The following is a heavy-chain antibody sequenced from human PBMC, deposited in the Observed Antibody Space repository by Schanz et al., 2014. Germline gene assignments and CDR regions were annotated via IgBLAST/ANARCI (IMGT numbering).Heavy chain of an antibody. CDR3: ARDSLRGATGGCGMDV. CDR1: GASISSSNW. CDR2: INHSGNT. Sequence: QVQLQESGPGLVKPSGTLSLTCAVSGASISSSNWWSWVRQPPGKGLEWIGEINHSGNTNYNASLKRRVAISVAKAKNQFSLKVKSVTAADTAVYYCARDSLRGATGGCGMDVWGQGTTVTVSS. J-gene: IGHJ6*02. V-gene: IGHV4-4*02. D-gene: IGHD2-8*02.